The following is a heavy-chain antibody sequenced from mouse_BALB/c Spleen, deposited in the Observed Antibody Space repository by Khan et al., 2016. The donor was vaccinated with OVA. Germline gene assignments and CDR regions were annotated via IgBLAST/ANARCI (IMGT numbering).Heavy chain of an antibody. V-gene: IGHV1-76*01. CDR3: AKEEDLYYFDY. CDR2: IYPGTDNT. J-gene: IGHJ2*01. CDR1: GYIFTSYW. Sequence: VQLVESGAELIRPGASVKLSCKTSGYIFTSYWIHWIKQRPGQGLEWIAMIYPGTDNTYYNEKLKDKAILTADKSSSTAYMQLSSLTSEDSAVYSSAKEEDLYYFDYWGQGTTLTVSS.